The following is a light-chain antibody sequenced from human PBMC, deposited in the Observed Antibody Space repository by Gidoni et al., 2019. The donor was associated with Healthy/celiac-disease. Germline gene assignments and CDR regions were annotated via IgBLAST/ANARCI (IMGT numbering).Light chain of an antibody. Sequence: DIQMTQSPSTLSASVGDRVTITCRASQSISSWLAWYQQKPGKAPKLRIYDASSLESGVPSRFSGSGSGTEFTLTISSLQTDDFATYYCKQYNSYSWTFGQGTKVEIK. CDR1: QSISSW. V-gene: IGKV1-5*01. CDR2: DAS. J-gene: IGKJ1*01. CDR3: KQYNSYSWT.